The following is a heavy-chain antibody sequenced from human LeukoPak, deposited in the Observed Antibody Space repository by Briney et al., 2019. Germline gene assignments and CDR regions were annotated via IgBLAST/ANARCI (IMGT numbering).Heavy chain of an antibody. CDR2: ISSSSFKI. V-gene: IGHV3-48*04. J-gene: IGHJ6*03. D-gene: IGHD6-13*01. Sequence: GGSLRLSCAASEFTFVRYVMNWVRQAPGKGLEWVSYISSSSFKIGYADSVKGRFTISRDNSKNSLYLQMDSLRVEDTAVYYCVRDPSYGSSWYYYMDVWGKGTTVTVSS. CDR3: VRDPSYGSSWYYYMDV. CDR1: EFTFVRYV.